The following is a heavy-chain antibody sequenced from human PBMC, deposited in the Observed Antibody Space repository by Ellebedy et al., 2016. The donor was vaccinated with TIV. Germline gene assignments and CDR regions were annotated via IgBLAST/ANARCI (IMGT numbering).Heavy chain of an antibody. CDR2: IDQDGSEE. D-gene: IGHD6-19*01. Sequence: GGSLRLSXVASIGIKYMNWVRQPPGKGLEWVANIDQDGSEENYVDSVKGRFIISRDNAKKSLYLQMSSLRPEDTAVYYCAGGAGWLIEHWGLGTLVPVSS. CDR3: AGGAGWLIEH. V-gene: IGHV3-7*03. J-gene: IGHJ1*01. CDR1: IGIKY.